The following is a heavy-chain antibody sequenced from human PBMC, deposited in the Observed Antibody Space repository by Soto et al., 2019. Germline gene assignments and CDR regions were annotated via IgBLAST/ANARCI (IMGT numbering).Heavy chain of an antibody. CDR2: IGTAGDT. Sequence: GGSLRLSCAASGFTFSSYDVHWVRQATGKGLEWVSAIGTAGDTYYPGSVKGRFTISRENAKNSLYLQMNSLRAGDTAVYYCARGGMGCSGGSCYGFDYWGQGTLVTVSS. CDR1: GFTFSSYD. V-gene: IGHV3-13*01. D-gene: IGHD2-15*01. CDR3: ARGGMGCSGGSCYGFDY. J-gene: IGHJ4*02.